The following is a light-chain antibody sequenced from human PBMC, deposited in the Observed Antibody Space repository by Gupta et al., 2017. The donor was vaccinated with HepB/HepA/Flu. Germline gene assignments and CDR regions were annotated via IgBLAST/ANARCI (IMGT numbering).Light chain of an antibody. J-gene: IGLJ1*01. CDR1: SSDVGEYNH. CDR2: DVT. Sequence: HSAPTQPRSVSGSPGQSVTSSCTGTSSDVGEYNHVSWYQQRPGKAPKIIIYDVTQWPSGAPDRFSGSKSGNTASLNISGLQAEDEAYYYCCSDEGPDTVVFGTGTTVTVL. V-gene: IGLV2-11*01. CDR3: CSDEGPDTVV.